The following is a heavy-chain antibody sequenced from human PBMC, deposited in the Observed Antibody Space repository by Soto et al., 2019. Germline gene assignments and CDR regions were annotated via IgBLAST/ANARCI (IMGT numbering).Heavy chain of an antibody. D-gene: IGHD1-1*01. Sequence: GGSLRLSCAASGFTFSSYGMHWVRQAPGKGLEWVAVISYDGSNKYYADSVKGRFTISRDNSKNTLYLQMNSLRAEDTAVYYCAKDYWNDDYFDYWGQGTLVTVSS. CDR1: GFTFSSYG. J-gene: IGHJ4*02. CDR3: AKDYWNDDYFDY. V-gene: IGHV3-30*18. CDR2: ISYDGSNK.